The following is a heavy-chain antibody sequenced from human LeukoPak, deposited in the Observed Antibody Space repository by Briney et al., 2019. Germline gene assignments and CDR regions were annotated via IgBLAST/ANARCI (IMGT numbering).Heavy chain of an antibody. CDR1: SGSISGGDYW. CDR3: ARPPNWNLDAFDI. J-gene: IGHJ3*02. V-gene: IGHV4-39*01. D-gene: IGHD1-20*01. Sequence: PSETLSLTCTVSSGSISGGDYWWGWIRQPPGKEREWIGSVYYSGTTYYSPSLKSRVIVSVDTSKNQFSLRLSSVTAADTALYYCARPPNWNLDAFDIWGQGAVVTVSS. CDR2: VYYSGTT.